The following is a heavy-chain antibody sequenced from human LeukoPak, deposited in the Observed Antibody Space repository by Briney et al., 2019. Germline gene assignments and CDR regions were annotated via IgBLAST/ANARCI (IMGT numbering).Heavy chain of an antibody. Sequence: GGSLRLSCAASGFTFSSYGMHWVRQAPGKGLEWVAFIRYDGSNKYYADSVKGRFTISRDNSKNTLYLQMNSLRAEDTAVYYCAKEWGAGYRSGRKPGDYWGQGTLVTVSS. V-gene: IGHV3-30*02. CDR3: AKEWGAGYRSGRKPGDY. J-gene: IGHJ4*02. D-gene: IGHD3-9*01. CDR2: IRYDGSNK. CDR1: GFTFSSYG.